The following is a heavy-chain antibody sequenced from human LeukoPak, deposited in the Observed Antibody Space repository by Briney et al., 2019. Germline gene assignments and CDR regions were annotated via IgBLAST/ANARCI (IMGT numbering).Heavy chain of an antibody. Sequence: SETLSLTCTVSGGSVSSGSYYWSWIRQPPGKGLEWIGYIYYSGSTNYNPSLKSRVTISVDTSKNQFSLKLSSVTAADTAVYYCATCFGVDPIDYWGQGTLVTVSS. CDR2: IYYSGST. V-gene: IGHV4-61*01. CDR3: ATCFGVDPIDY. CDR1: GGSVSSGSYY. J-gene: IGHJ4*02. D-gene: IGHD3-3*01.